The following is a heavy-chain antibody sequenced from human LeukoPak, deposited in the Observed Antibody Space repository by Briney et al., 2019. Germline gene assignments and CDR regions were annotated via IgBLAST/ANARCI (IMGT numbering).Heavy chain of an antibody. Sequence: SETLSLTCTVSGGSISSSSYYWGWIRQPPGGGLEWIGCIYYSGSTYYNPSLKSRVTTSVDTSKNQFSLKLSSVTAAYTAVYYCARSEQWLVLGFDYWGQGTLVTVSS. CDR1: GGSISSSSYY. V-gene: IGHV4-39*01. D-gene: IGHD6-19*01. CDR3: ARSEQWLVLGFDY. CDR2: IYYSGST. J-gene: IGHJ4*02.